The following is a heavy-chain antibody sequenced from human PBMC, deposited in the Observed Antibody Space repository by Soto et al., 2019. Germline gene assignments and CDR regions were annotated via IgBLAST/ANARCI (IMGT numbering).Heavy chain of an antibody. Sequence: GRSLRLSCTASGFTFSSYSMNWVRQAPGKGLEWVSSISSSSSYIYYADSVKGRFTISRDNAKKSLYLQMNSLRAEETAVYYCARDQSAQLVYGSNWFDPWGQGTLVTV. J-gene: IGHJ5*02. CDR3: ARDQSAQLVYGSNWFDP. V-gene: IGHV3-21*01. CDR2: ISSSSSYI. D-gene: IGHD6-6*01. CDR1: GFTFSSYS.